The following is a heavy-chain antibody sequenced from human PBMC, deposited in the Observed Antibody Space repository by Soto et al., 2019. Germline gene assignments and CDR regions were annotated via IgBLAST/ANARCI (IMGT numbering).Heavy chain of an antibody. CDR3: AGDPPYSSGWYFRPTVDY. J-gene: IGHJ4*02. Sequence: PSETLSLTCAVYGGSFSGYYWSWIRQPPGKGLEWIGEINHSGSTNYNPSLKSRVTISVDTSKNQFSLKLSSVTAADTAVYYCAGDPPYSSGWYFRPTVDYWGQGTLVTV. V-gene: IGHV4-34*01. CDR1: GGSFSGYY. D-gene: IGHD6-19*01. CDR2: INHSGST.